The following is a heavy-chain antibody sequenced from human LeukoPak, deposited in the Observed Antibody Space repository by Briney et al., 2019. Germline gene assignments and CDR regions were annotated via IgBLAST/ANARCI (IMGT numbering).Heavy chain of an antibody. Sequence: HPGGSLRLSCVASGFTFSRYGMTWVRQAPGKGLQWVSAISGSGGSTYYADSVKGRFTISRDNSKNTLYLQINGLRAEDTAVYYCAKDHLPGIVVADRDYWGQGTLVTVSS. CDR2: ISGSGGST. CDR3: AKDHLPGIVVADRDY. CDR1: GFTFSRYG. V-gene: IGHV3-23*01. J-gene: IGHJ4*02. D-gene: IGHD6-19*01.